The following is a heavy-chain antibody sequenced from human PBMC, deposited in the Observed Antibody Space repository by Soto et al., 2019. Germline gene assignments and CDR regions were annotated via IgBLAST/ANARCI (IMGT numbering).Heavy chain of an antibody. D-gene: IGHD3-10*01. J-gene: IGHJ4*02. Sequence: TPSLTCSLSGRSISTCAYYSSWFRHHPGKGLEWFGYIYYSASTYYIPSLKSRVTISADTSKNQFSLKLSSLTAAETAVYYCASLFGETGFFFDYWGQGTLLTVSS. CDR2: IYYSAST. V-gene: IGHV4-31*03. CDR3: ASLFGETGFFFDY. CDR1: GRSISTCAYY.